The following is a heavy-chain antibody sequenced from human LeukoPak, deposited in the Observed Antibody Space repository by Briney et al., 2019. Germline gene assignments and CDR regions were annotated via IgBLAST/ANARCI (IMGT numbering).Heavy chain of an antibody. V-gene: IGHV3-30*18. D-gene: IGHD5-12*01. Sequence: GGSLRLSCAASGFTFSSYGMHWVRQAPGKGLEWVAVISYDGSNKYYADSVKGRSTISRDNSKNTLYLQMNSLRAEDTAVYYCAKDLLLGYSGYDWGEPYYYYYGMDVWGKGTTVTVSS. CDR3: AKDLLLGYSGYDWGEPYYYYYGMDV. CDR1: GFTFSSYG. CDR2: ISYDGSNK. J-gene: IGHJ6*04.